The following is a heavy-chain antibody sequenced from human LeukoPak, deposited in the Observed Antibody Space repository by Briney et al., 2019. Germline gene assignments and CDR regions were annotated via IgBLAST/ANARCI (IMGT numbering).Heavy chain of an antibody. CDR3: ARVRVTPYISIDS. CDR1: GGSISSGSYY. J-gene: IGHJ4*02. D-gene: IGHD4-23*01. CDR2: IYTSGST. Sequence: SSETLSLTCTVSGGSISSGSYYWSWIRQPAGKGLEWIGRIYTSGSTNYNPSLKSRVTISVDTSKNQFSLKLSSVTAADTAVYYCARVRVTPYISIDSWGQGTLVTVSS. V-gene: IGHV4-61*02.